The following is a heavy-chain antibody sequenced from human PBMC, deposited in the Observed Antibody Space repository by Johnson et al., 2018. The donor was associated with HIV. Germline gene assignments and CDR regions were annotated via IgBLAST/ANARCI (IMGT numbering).Heavy chain of an antibody. D-gene: IGHD1-1*01. Sequence: QVQLVESGGGVVQPGRSLRLSCAASGFTFRSYPMHWVRQAPGKGLEWVAVISYDGSNKYYADSVKGRFTISRDNSKNTLFLQMNSLRPEDTAVYYCANRRGIGDGTTGSLDIWGQGTMVTVSS. J-gene: IGHJ3*02. CDR1: GFTFRSYP. CDR2: ISYDGSNK. CDR3: ANRRGIGDGTTGSLDI. V-gene: IGHV3-30*04.